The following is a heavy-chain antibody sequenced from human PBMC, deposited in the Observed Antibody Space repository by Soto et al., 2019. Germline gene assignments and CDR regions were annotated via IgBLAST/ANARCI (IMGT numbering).Heavy chain of an antibody. D-gene: IGHD3-10*01. CDR3: ARYGSGSSVWFDP. CDR2: TYYIGST. V-gene: IGHV4-59*01. Sequence: QVQLQESGPGLVKPSETLSLTCTVSGGSRSSYYWSWIRQPPGKGLEGSGYTYYIGSTIYNPSLKSRVTISVDPSKTQSPLKLSSVTAADPAVYYCARYGSGSSVWFDPWGQGTLVTVSS. J-gene: IGHJ5*02. CDR1: GGSRSSYY.